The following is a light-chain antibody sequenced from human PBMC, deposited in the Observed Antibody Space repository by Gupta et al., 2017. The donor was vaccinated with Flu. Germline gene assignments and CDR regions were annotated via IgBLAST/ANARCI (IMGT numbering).Light chain of an antibody. CDR3: QQRHSTPWT. CDR1: QSIRTY. Sequence: DIQLTQSPPSLSASIGDRVTITCRARQSIRTYLNWYQQKSGKAPKLLIYDASAFHSGVPSRFSGNGSGTDFSLTITGRQREDFATYYCQQRHSTPWTFGQGTTVDI. J-gene: IGKJ1*01. V-gene: IGKV1-39*01. CDR2: DAS.